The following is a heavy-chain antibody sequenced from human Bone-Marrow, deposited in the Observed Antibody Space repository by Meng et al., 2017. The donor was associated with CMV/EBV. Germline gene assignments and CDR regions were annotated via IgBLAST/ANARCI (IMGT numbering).Heavy chain of an antibody. CDR3: ATTGGY. V-gene: IGHV3-30*02. J-gene: IGHJ4*02. Sequence: GESLKISCAASGFTFSSYGMHWVRQAPGKGLEWVAFIRYDGSNKYYADSVKGRFTISRDNSKNTLYLQMNSLRAEDTAVYYCATTGGYWGQGTRVTVSS. CDR1: GFTFSSYG. CDR2: IRYDGSNK. D-gene: IGHD4-17*01.